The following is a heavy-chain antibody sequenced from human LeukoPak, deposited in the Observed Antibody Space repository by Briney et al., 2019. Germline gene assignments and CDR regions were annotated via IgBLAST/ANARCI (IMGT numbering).Heavy chain of an antibody. CDR2: IYYSGRT. J-gene: IGHJ4*02. V-gene: IGHV4-59*01. CDR1: GDSISGYY. CDR3: ARAARSGGHLVTNFDY. Sequence: SETLSLACTVSGDSISGYYWSWIRQPPGRGLEWIGNIYYSGRTNYNTSLKSRVTMSVDTSKNEFSLRLTFVTAADTAVYYCARAARSGGHLVTNFDYWGQGTLVTVSS. D-gene: IGHD4-23*01.